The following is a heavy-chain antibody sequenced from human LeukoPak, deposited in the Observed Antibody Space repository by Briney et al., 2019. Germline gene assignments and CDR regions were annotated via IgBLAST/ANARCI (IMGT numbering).Heavy chain of an antibody. CDR1: GYTFTSYY. CDR2: INPTGGST. D-gene: IGHD1-1*01. J-gene: IGHJ5*02. V-gene: IGHV1-46*01. Sequence: ASVKVSYKASGYTFTSYYMHWVRQAPGQGLEWMGLINPTGGSTGYAQKFQGRVTMTRDTSTSTVYMELSSLRSEDTAVYYCARASTWPTTNWFDPWGQGTLVTVSS. CDR3: ARASTWPTTNWFDP.